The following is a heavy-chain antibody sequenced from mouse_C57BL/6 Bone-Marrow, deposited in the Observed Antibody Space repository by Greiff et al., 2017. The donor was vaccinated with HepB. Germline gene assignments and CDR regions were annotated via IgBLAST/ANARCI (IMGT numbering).Heavy chain of an antibody. D-gene: IGHD1-1*01. J-gene: IGHJ2*01. V-gene: IGHV1-50*01. CDR1: GYTFTSYW. CDR3: ANYYYGSSYGY. Sequence: VQLQQSGAELVKPGASVKLSCKASGYTFTSYWMQWVKQRPGQGLEWIGEIDPSDSYTNYNQKFKGKATLTVDTSSSTAYMQLSSLTSEDSAVYYCANYYYGSSYGYWGQGTTLTVSS. CDR2: IDPSDSYT.